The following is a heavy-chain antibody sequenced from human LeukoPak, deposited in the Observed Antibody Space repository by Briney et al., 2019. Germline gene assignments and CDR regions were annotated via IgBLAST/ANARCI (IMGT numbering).Heavy chain of an antibody. J-gene: IGHJ4*02. CDR1: GFTFSSYG. Sequence: GGSLRLSCAASGFTFSSYGMHWVLQAPGKGLEWVAVISYDGSNKYYGDSVKGRFTISRDNSKNTLYLQMNSLRAEDTAVYYCAKGGNTYYFDYWGQGTLVTVSS. CDR2: ISYDGSNK. D-gene: IGHD5-18*01. V-gene: IGHV3-30*18. CDR3: AKGGNTYYFDY.